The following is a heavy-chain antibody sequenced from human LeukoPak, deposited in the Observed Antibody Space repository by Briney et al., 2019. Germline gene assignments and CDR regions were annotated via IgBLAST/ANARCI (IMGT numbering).Heavy chain of an antibody. J-gene: IGHJ4*02. V-gene: IGHV4-39*01. CDR2: IYYSGST. CDR3: AKAVVVTAMWIVYYFDY. CDR1: GGSISSSNYY. D-gene: IGHD2-21*02. Sequence: PSETLSLTCTVSGGSISSSNYYWGWIRQPPGKGLEWIGCIYYSGSTYYNPSLKSRLTISVHTPKNQFSLKLTSVTAADTAVYYCAKAVVVTAMWIVYYFDYWGQGTLVIGSS.